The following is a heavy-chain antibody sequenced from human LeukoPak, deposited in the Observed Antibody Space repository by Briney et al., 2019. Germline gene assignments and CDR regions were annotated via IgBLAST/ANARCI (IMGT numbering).Heavy chain of an antibody. CDR1: GYTFTSYY. J-gene: IGHJ4*02. V-gene: IGHV1-46*01. CDR3: AREETGGATSMVY. CDR2: INPSGGST. Sequence: ASVKVSCKASGYTFTSYYMHWVRQAPGQGLEWMGIINPSGGSTSYAQKLQGRVTMTTDTSTSTAYKELRSLRSDDTAVYYCAREETGGATSMVYWGQGTLVTVSS. D-gene: IGHD1-26*01.